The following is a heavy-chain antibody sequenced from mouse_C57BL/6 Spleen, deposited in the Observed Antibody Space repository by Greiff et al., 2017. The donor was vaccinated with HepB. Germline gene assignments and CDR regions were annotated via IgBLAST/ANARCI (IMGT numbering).Heavy chain of an antibody. CDR2: IDPETGGT. V-gene: IGHV1-15*01. CDR1: GYTFTDYE. J-gene: IGHJ2*01. D-gene: IGHD2-1*01. Sequence: QVQLKESGAELVRPGASVTLSCKASGYTFTDYEMHWVKQTPVHGLEWIGAIDPETGGTAYNQKFKGKAILTADKSSSTAYMELRSLTSEDSAVYYCTRRGNYEDYWGQGTTLTVSS. CDR3: TRRGNYEDY.